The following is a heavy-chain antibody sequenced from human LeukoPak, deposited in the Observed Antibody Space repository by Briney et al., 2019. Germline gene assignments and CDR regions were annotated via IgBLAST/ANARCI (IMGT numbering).Heavy chain of an antibody. CDR1: GGTFSSYA. D-gene: IGHD2-15*01. V-gene: IGHV1-69*04. CDR2: IIPILGIA. Sequence: SVKVSCKASGGTFSSYAISWVRQAPGQGLEWMGRIIPILGIADYAQKFQGRVTITADKSTSTAYMELSSLRSEDTAVYYCARDDPYCSGGSCQIDYWGQGTLVTVSS. J-gene: IGHJ4*02. CDR3: ARDDPYCSGGSCQIDY.